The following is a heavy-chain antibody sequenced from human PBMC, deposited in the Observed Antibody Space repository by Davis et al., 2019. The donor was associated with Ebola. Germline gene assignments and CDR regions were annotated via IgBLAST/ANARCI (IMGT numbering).Heavy chain of an antibody. CDR2: MNPNSGNT. CDR3: ARGGVAYSDLDY. CDR1: GYTFTGYD. Sequence: ASVKASCKASGYTFTGYDINWVRQATGQGLEWMGWMNPNSGNTGYAQKFQGRVTMTRENSMSTAYMELSSLRSEDTAVYFCARGGVAYSDLDYWGQGTLVAVSS. J-gene: IGHJ4*02. V-gene: IGHV1-8*01. D-gene: IGHD2-21*01.